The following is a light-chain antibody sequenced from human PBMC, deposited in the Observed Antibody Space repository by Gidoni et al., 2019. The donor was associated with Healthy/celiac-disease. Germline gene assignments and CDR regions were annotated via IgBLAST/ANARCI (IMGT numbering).Light chain of an antibody. CDR3: QKYNSSPWA. CDR2: AAS. V-gene: IGKV1-27*01. Sequence: DIQMTQSPSSLSASVGDSVTITCRASQGISNNLAWYQQKPGKVPKLLIYAASTLQSGVPSRFSGSGSGTEFTLTISSLQPEDVATYYCQKYNSSPWAFXXXTKVEIK. J-gene: IGKJ1*01. CDR1: QGISNN.